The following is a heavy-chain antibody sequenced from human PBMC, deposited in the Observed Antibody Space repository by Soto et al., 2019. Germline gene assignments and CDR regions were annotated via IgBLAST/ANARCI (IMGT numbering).Heavy chain of an antibody. J-gene: IGHJ4*02. V-gene: IGHV1-18*01. CDR3: ARGRYGDY. D-gene: IGHD1-1*01. Sequence: QVHLVQSGAEVKKPGASVKVSCKGSGYTFTSYGITWVRQAPGQGLEGMGWISAHNGNTDYAQKLQARVTVTRDTSTSTAYMELRSLRSDDTAVYYCARGRYGDYWGQGALVTVSS. CDR2: ISAHNGNT. CDR1: GYTFTSYG.